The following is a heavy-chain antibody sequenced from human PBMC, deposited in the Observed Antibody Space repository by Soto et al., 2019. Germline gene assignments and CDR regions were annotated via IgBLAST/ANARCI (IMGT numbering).Heavy chain of an antibody. J-gene: IGHJ3*02. CDR3: ARDYYDSSGYSYDAFDI. D-gene: IGHD3-22*01. Sequence: QVQLVESGGGVVQPGRSLRLSCAASGFTFSSYGMHWVRQAPGKGLEWVAVIWYDGSNKYYADSVKGRFTISRDNSKNTLYLQMNSLRDEDTAVYYCARDYYDSSGYSYDAFDIWGQGTMVTVSS. CDR2: IWYDGSNK. V-gene: IGHV3-33*01. CDR1: GFTFSSYG.